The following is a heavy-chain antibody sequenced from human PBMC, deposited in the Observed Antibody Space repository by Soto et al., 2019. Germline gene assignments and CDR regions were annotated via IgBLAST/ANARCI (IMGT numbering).Heavy chain of an antibody. D-gene: IGHD5-12*01. CDR2: INPNSGGT. V-gene: IGHV1-2*04. Sequence: QVQLVQSGAEVKKPGASVKVSCKASGYTFTGYYMHWVRQAPGQGLEWMGWINPNSGGTNYAQKFQGWVTMTRDTSISTAYMELSRLRSDDTAVYYCARGVLLRWLQFSRGFDYWGQGTLVTVSS. CDR3: ARGVLLRWLQFSRGFDY. CDR1: GYTFTGYY. J-gene: IGHJ4*02.